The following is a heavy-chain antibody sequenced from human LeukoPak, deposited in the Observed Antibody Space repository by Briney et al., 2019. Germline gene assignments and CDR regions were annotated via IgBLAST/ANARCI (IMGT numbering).Heavy chain of an antibody. Sequence: PGGSLRLSCAASGFTFSSYAMHWVRQAPGKGLEWVAVISYDGSNKYYADSVKGRFTISRDNSKNTLYLQMNSLRAGDTAVYYCARDIRGLNWFDPWGQGTLVTVSS. CDR1: GFTFSSYA. CDR2: ISYDGSNK. CDR3: ARDIRGLNWFDP. D-gene: IGHD2-2*02. J-gene: IGHJ5*02. V-gene: IGHV3-30-3*01.